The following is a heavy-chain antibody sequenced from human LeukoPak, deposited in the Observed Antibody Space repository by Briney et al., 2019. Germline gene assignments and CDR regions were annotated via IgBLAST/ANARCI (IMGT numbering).Heavy chain of an antibody. J-gene: IGHJ4*02. CDR1: GFTFSSYA. V-gene: IGHV3-23*01. Sequence: GGSLRLSCAASGFTFSSYAMSWVRQAPGKGLEWVSAISGSGGSTYYADSVKGRFTISRDNSKNTLYLQMNSLRAEDTAVYYCAKGGHNPYYYDSSGYYLDYWGQGTLVTVSS. CDR3: AKGGHNPYYYDSSGYYLDY. D-gene: IGHD3-22*01. CDR2: ISGSGGST.